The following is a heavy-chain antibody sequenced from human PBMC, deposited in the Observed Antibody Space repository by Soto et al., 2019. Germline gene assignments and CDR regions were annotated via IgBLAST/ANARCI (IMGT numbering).Heavy chain of an antibody. V-gene: IGHV3-23*01. CDR1: GFTFNNYA. CDR2: ISGGGDTT. CDR3: AKGRGGSGSLTPRVDF. J-gene: IGHJ4*02. D-gene: IGHD3-10*01. Sequence: EVQLWESGGGLLQPGGSLRLSCAASGFTFNNYAMTWVRQAPGKGLEWVSAISGGGDTTSYADSVKGRFTVSRDGSKNTLYLQMSSLRAEDTALYYCAKGRGGSGSLTPRVDFWGQGTLVTVSS.